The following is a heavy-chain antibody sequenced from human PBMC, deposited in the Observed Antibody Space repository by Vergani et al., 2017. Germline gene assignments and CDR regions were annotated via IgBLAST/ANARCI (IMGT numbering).Heavy chain of an antibody. V-gene: IGHV4-39*07. D-gene: IGHD2-2*01. J-gene: IGHJ5*02. CDR2: ISCSGST. Sequence: QLQLQESGPGLVKPSETLSLTCTVSGGSISSSSYYWGWVRQPPGMGLEWIGSISCSGSTYYNPSLKSRVTISVDPSKNHFSLKLSSVTAADTAVYYCARAVPAAMVEGGWFDPWGQGTLVTVSS. CDR1: GGSISSSSYY. CDR3: ARAVPAAMVEGGWFDP.